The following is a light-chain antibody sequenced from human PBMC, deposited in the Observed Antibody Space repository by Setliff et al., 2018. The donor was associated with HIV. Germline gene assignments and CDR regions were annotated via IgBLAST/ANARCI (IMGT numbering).Light chain of an antibody. CDR1: SSDVGGYNY. Sequence: QSVLTQPASVSGSPGQSITISCTGTSSDVGGYNYVSWYQQHPGKAPQLMISEVSNRPSGVSNRFSGSRSGNTASLTISGLQAEDEADYYCSSYTSKNTRVFGTGTKV. CDR2: EVS. V-gene: IGLV2-14*01. CDR3: SSYTSKNTRV. J-gene: IGLJ1*01.